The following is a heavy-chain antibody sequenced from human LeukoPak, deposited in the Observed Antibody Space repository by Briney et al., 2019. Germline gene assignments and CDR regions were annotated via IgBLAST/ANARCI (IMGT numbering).Heavy chain of an antibody. V-gene: IGHV1-46*01. D-gene: IGHD2-21*02. CDR2: INPSGSST. J-gene: IGHJ5*02. CDR3: ARVTWFGA. CDR1: RHTFTSYA. Sequence: ASVKVSCKASRHTFTSYATNSVRQAPGQGLEWMGIINPSGSSTSYAEKFQGRITMTRDTSTSAVYMELSSLRSEDTAVYYCARVTWFGAWGQGTRVTVSS.